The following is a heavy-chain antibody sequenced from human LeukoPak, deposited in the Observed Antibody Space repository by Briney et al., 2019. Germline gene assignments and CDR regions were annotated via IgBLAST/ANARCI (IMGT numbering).Heavy chain of an antibody. D-gene: IGHD3-16*01. CDR3: ARSAMGVGDAFDI. CDR2: ISSSSSYI. V-gene: IGHV3-21*01. Sequence: GGSLRLSCAASGFTFSSYSMNWVRQAPGKGLEWVSSISSSSSYIYYADSVKGRFTISRDNAKNSLYLQMNSLRAEDTAVYYCARSAMGVGDAFDIWGQGTMVTVSS. J-gene: IGHJ3*02. CDR1: GFTFSSYS.